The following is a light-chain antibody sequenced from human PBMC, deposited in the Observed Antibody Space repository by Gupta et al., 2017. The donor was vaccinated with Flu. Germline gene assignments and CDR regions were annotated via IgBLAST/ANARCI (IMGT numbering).Light chain of an antibody. J-gene: IGLJ2*01. CDR2: QDS. CDR1: KLGNKY. V-gene: IGLV3-1*01. Sequence: SYELTQPPSVSVSPGQTASITCSGDKLGNKYACWYQQKPGQSPVLVIYQDSKRPAGSPERFSGSNSGNTATLTISGTQAMDEDDYYCQAWDSSNVVFGGGTKLTVL. CDR3: QAWDSSNVV.